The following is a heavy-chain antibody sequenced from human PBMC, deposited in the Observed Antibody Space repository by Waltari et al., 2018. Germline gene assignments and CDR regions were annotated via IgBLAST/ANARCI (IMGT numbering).Heavy chain of an antibody. CDR3: ARDLSSSWWRVDI. V-gene: IGHV1-69*13. CDR1: GYTLTELS. J-gene: IGHJ3*02. D-gene: IGHD6-13*01. Sequence: QVQLVQSGAEVKKPGASVKVSCKVSGYTLTELSMHWVRQAPGQGLEWMGRIIPIFGTANYAQKFQGRVTITADKSTSTAYMELSSLRSEDTAVYYCARDLSSSWWRVDIWGQGTMVTVSS. CDR2: IIPIFGTA.